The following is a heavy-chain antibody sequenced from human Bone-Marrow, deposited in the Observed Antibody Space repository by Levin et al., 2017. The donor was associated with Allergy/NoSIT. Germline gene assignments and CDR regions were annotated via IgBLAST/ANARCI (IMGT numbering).Heavy chain of an antibody. CDR1: GFTFSHAW. J-gene: IGHJ3*02. CDR3: ARGIIGDVRVAHKEAFDI. Sequence: GESLKISCEASGFTFSHAWMNWVRQAPGKGLEWVGRIKSKTDAGTTDYAAPVKDRFTLSRDDSNSTLYLQMSSLKTEDTAVYYCARGIIGDVRVAHKEAFDIWGQGTMVSVSS. CDR2: IKSKTDAGTT. D-gene: IGHD2-8*02. V-gene: IGHV3-15*07.